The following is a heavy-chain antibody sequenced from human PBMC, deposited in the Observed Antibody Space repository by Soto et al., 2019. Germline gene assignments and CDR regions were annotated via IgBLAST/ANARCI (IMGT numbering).Heavy chain of an antibody. CDR3: ARDLGPGTYYYDSSGLGDAFDI. J-gene: IGHJ3*02. CDR1: GYTFTSYG. CDR2: ISAYNGNT. D-gene: IGHD3-22*01. V-gene: IGHV1-18*01. Sequence: ASVKVSCKASGYTFTSYGISWVRQAPGQGLEWMGWISAYNGNTNYAQKLQGRVTMTTDTSTSTAYMELRSLRSDDTAVYYCARDLGPGTYYYDSSGLGDAFDIWAQGTMVPVSS.